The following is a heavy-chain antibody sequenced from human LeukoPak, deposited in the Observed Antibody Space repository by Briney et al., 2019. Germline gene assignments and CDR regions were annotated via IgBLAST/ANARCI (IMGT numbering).Heavy chain of an antibody. V-gene: IGHV3-74*01. CDR2: INTDGSST. D-gene: IGHD6-13*01. CDR3: ARDIVAAGLFFDY. Sequence: GGSLRLSCAASGFTFSSYWMHWVRQAPGKGLVWVSRINTDGSSTSYADSVKGRFTISRDDAKSSLYLQMNSLRAEDTAVYYCARDIVAAGLFFDYWGQGTLVTVSS. CDR1: GFTFSSYW. J-gene: IGHJ4*02.